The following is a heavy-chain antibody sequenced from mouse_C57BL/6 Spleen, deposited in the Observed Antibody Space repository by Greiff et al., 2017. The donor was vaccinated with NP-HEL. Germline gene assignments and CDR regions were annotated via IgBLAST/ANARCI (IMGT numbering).Heavy chain of an antibody. Sequence: QVQLQQPGAELVMPGASVKLSCKASGYTFTSYWMHWVKQRPGQGLEWIGEIDPSDSYTNYNQKFKGKSTLTVDKSSSTAYMQLSSLTSEDSAVYYCARRFYYYSSSYWYFDVWGTGTTVTVSS. J-gene: IGHJ1*03. CDR3: ARRFYYYSSSYWYFDV. V-gene: IGHV1-69*01. CDR2: IDPSDSYT. D-gene: IGHD1-1*01. CDR1: GYTFTSYW.